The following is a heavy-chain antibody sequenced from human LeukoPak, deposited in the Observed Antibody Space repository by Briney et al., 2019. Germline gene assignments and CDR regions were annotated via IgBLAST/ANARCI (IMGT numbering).Heavy chain of an antibody. Sequence: GGSLRLSCAASGFTFNRYWMSWVRQAPGKGLEWVANINQDGGEKYYVDSVKGRFTISRDNAKNSLYLQMNSLRAEDTAVYYCARHGHYSFDYWGQGTLVTVSS. V-gene: IGHV3-7*01. J-gene: IGHJ4*02. CDR1: GFTFNRYW. CDR2: INQDGGEK. CDR3: ARHGHYSFDY. D-gene: IGHD3-22*01.